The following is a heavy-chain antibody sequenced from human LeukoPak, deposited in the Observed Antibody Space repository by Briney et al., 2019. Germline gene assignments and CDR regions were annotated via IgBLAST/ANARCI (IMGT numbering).Heavy chain of an antibody. J-gene: IGHJ4*02. CDR2: ISSSGSTI. D-gene: IGHD6-19*01. CDR1: GFTFSDYY. Sequence: PGGSLRLSCAASGFTFSDYYMSWIRQAPGKGLEWVSYISSSGSTIYYADSVKGRFTISRDNAKNSLYLQMNSLRAEDTAVYYCARAARHYSSGWYAFDYWGQGTLVTVSS. CDR3: ARAARHYSSGWYAFDY. V-gene: IGHV3-11*04.